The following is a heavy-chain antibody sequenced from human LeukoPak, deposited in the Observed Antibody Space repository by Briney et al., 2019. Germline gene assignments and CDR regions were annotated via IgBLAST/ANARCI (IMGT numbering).Heavy chain of an antibody. CDR2: IDQDGSET. V-gene: IGHV3-7*01. Sequence: GGSLRLSCAASGFAFSSSWMSWVRQAPGKGLEWVANIDQDGSETYYVDSVKGRFTISRDNAKKSLYLQMNSLRVEDTAVYYCARATWGSSDYWGQGTLVTVSS. D-gene: IGHD6-6*01. J-gene: IGHJ4*02. CDR1: GFAFSSSW. CDR3: ARATWGSSDY.